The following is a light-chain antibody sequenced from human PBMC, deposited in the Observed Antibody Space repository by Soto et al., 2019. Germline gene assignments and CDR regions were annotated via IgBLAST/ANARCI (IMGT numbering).Light chain of an antibody. CDR3: CSYAGSYTWV. Sequence: QSALTQPPSASGSPGQSVSMSCTGSSSDLGNHNFVSWYQQHPGKAPKLMIYAVTRRPSGVPDRFSGSKSGNTASLTISGLQAEDEADYYCCSYAGSYTWVFGGGTKVTVL. CDR2: AVT. CDR1: SSDLGNHNF. J-gene: IGLJ3*02. V-gene: IGLV2-11*01.